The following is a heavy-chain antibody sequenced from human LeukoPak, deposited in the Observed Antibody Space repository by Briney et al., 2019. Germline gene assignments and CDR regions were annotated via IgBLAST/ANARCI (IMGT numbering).Heavy chain of an antibody. V-gene: IGHV1-46*01. D-gene: IGHD3-3*01. CDR1: GYTFTSYY. CDR3: ARGQRPIRVVTSELFDY. CDR2: INPGGGNT. Sequence: ASVKVSCKASGYTFTSYYIYWVRQAPGQGLEWMGLINPGGGNTNYAQKFQGRVTMTRDMSTSTVYMGLSSLTSEDTAVYYCARGQRPIRVVTSELFDYWGQGTLVTVSS. J-gene: IGHJ4*02.